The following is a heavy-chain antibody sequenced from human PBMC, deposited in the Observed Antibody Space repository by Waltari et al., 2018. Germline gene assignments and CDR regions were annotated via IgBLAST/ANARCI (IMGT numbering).Heavy chain of an antibody. Sequence: QVQLVQSGAEVKKPGASVKVSCKVSGYTLTELSMHWVRQAPGKGLEWMGGFDPEDGETIYAQKCQGRVTMTEDTSTDTAYMELSSLRSEDTAVYYCATVGSSSWYVLINYYYGMDVWGQGTTVTVSS. CDR3: ATVGSSSWYVLINYYYGMDV. D-gene: IGHD6-13*01. V-gene: IGHV1-24*01. J-gene: IGHJ6*02. CDR2: FDPEDGET. CDR1: GYTLTELS.